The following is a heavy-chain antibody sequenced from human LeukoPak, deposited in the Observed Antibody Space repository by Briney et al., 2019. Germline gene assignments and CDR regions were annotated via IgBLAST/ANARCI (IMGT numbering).Heavy chain of an antibody. J-gene: IGHJ3*02. Sequence: SETLSLTCTVAGGSINSYYWNWIRQPPGKGLEWIGYIYHSGSTNYNPSLKSRVTISLDTSKNQFSLKLTSVTAADTAIYYCARVGGMTTINNAAFDIWGQGTMVTVSS. CDR1: GGSINSYY. CDR3: ARVGGMTTINNAAFDI. V-gene: IGHV4-59*01. D-gene: IGHD5-24*01. CDR2: IYHSGST.